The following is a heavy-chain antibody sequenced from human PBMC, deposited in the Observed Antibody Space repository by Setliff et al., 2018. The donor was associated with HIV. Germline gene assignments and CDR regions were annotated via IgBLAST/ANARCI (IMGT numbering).Heavy chain of an antibody. D-gene: IGHD3-3*01. Sequence: SVKVSCKASGGTLSSYVVSWVRQAPGQGLEWMGGIIGIFDTPKYAQRFQGRVTITADESTNTAYMELRSLRSEDTAVYYCARGTPVGTIWNYYSYMDLWGKGTTVTVSS. CDR1: GGTLSSYV. CDR3: ARGTPVGTIWNYYSYMDL. V-gene: IGHV1-69*13. J-gene: IGHJ6*03. CDR2: IIGIFDTP.